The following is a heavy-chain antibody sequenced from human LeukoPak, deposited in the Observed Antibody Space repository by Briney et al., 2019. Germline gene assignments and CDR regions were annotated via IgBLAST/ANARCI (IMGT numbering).Heavy chain of an antibody. CDR3: ARGKPGGDYFDY. D-gene: IGHD1-14*01. J-gene: IGHJ4*02. CDR1: GYTFTGYY. CDR2: INPNSGGT. Sequence: GASVKVSCKASGYTFTGYYMHRGRQAPGQGLEGMGWINPNSGGTNYAQKFQGWVTMTRDTSISTAYMELSRLRSDETAVYYCARGKPGGDYFDYWGQGTLVTVSS. V-gene: IGHV1-2*04.